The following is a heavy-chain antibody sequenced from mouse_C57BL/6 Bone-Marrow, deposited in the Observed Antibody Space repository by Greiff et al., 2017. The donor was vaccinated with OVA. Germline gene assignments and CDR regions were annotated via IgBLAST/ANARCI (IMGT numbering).Heavy chain of an antibody. D-gene: IGHD2-4*01. V-gene: IGHV14-4*01. Sequence: VQLQQSGAELVRPGASVKLSCTASGFNIKDDYMHWVKQRPEQGLEWIGWIDTENGDNEYASKFPGKATITAEQSSNTAYLQLSSLTSEDTAVYYCTTSSYYDYDYYAMDYWGQGTSVTVSS. CDR3: TTSSYYDYDYYAMDY. CDR1: GFNIKDDY. CDR2: IDTENGDN. J-gene: IGHJ4*01.